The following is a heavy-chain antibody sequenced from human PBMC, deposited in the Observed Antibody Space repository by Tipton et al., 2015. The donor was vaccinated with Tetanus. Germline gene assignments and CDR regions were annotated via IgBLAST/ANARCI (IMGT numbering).Heavy chain of an antibody. CDR1: GGSISSGGFF. V-gene: IGHV4-31*03. J-gene: IGHJ5*02. CDR3: ARDQGGGRVVRLNWFDP. D-gene: IGHD6-6*01. CDR2: VYYSGDT. Sequence: TLSLTCTVSGGSISSGGFFWNWLRQSPGKGLEWIGYVYYSGDTYYNPSFKGRVSISVDTSKNQFSLDVYSVTAADTAVYYCARDQGGGRVVRLNWFDPWGQGTLVTVSS.